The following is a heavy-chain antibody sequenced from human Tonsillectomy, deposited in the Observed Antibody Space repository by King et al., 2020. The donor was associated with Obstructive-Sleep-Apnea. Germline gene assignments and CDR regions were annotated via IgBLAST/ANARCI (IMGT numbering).Heavy chain of an antibody. Sequence: VQLVESGGGVVQPGRSLRLSCAASGFPFSSYALHWVRQAPGKGLEWVALISYDGNEKYYADSVKGRFTISRDNSKNTLYLQMTSLRAEDTAVYYCARDPPSGYDSRGYFYEPYFDYWGQGTLVTVSS. D-gene: IGHD3-22*01. J-gene: IGHJ4*02. CDR1: GFPFSSYA. V-gene: IGHV3-30*04. CDR2: ISYDGNEK. CDR3: ARDPPSGYDSRGYFYEPYFDY.